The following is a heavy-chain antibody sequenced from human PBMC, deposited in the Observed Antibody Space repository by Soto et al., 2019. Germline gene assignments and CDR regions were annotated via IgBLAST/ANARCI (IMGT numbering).Heavy chain of an antibody. CDR3: ARQGGRRTYYYYYGMDV. J-gene: IGHJ6*02. Sequence: EVQLVASGGGLGQPGGSLRLSCTASGFTFSSYWMSWVRQAPGKGLEWVANIKHDGSEKNYVDSVKGRFTISTDNAKNSVFLQMNSLRDEDTAVYYCARQGGRRTYYYYYGMDVWGQGTTVTVSS. CDR2: IKHDGSEK. CDR1: GFTFSSYW. V-gene: IGHV3-7*01. D-gene: IGHD3-16*01.